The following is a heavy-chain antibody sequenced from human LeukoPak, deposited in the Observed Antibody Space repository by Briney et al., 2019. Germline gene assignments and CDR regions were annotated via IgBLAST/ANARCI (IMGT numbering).Heavy chain of an antibody. D-gene: IGHD3-22*01. V-gene: IGHV3-23*01. CDR3: AKGSSGYLVDL. CDR2: ISNDGGGT. Sequence: GGSLRLSCAASGFIFTNYGLSWARQAPGKGLEWVSAISNDGGGTNYADLVKRLFTKPQENSKNTLFLQMNSRRAEDTALYYGAKGSSGYLVDLWGEKTGVSVS. J-gene: IGHJ5*02. CDR1: GFIFTNYG.